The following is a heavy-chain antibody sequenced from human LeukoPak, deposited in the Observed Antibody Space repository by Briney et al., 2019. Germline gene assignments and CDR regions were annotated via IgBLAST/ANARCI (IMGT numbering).Heavy chain of an antibody. CDR1: GGTFSSYA. D-gene: IGHD4-17*01. Sequence: SVKVSCKASGGTFSSYAISWVRQAPGQGLEWMGGIIPIFGTASYAQKFQGRVTITTDESTSTAYMELSSLRSEDTAVYYCARPNPDYGDYVANGAFDIWGQGTMVTVSS. CDR2: IIPIFGTA. V-gene: IGHV1-69*05. J-gene: IGHJ3*02. CDR3: ARPNPDYGDYVANGAFDI.